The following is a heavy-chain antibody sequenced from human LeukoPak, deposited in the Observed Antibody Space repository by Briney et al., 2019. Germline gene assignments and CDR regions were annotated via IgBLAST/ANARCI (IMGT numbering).Heavy chain of an antibody. CDR3: ASDYYDSSGYYEAY. V-gene: IGHV3-66*01. D-gene: IGHD3-22*01. CDR2: IYSGGST. J-gene: IGHJ4*02. Sequence: GGSLRLSCAASGFTVSSNYMSWVRQAPGKGLEWVSVIYSGGSTYYADSVKGRFTISRDNSKNTLYLQMNSLRAEDTAVYYCASDYYDSSGYYEAYWGQGTLVTVSS. CDR1: GFTVSSNY.